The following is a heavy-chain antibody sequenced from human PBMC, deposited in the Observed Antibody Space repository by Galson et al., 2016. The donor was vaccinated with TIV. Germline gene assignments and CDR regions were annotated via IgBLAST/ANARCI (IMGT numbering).Heavy chain of an antibody. CDR2: IFSSDEK. Sequence: PALVKPPQTLTLTCTVSGFSLRDARMGVSWIRQPPGKALEWLAHIFSSDEKSYSTSLETRLTISKDTSKSQVALTMASMDPVDTATYYCAHRKTSGRPLGAFDICGQGPVPTVSS. CDR1: GFSLRDARMG. CDR3: AHRKTSGRPLGAFDI. V-gene: IGHV2-26*02. J-gene: IGHJ3*02.